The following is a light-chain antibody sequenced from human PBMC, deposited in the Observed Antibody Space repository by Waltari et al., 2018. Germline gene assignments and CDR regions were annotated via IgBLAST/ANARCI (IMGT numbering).Light chain of an antibody. J-gene: IGKJ4*01. CDR2: KAS. V-gene: IGKV1-5*03. CDR1: QSVKNN. Sequence: DMQMTQSPSTLSASVGARVTITGRASQSVKNNLAGYQQKPGKAPKVLIHKASRLESGVPSRFSGSGYGTEFTLTISSLQPDDFATYYCQEYDSLPVTFGGGTKVEIK. CDR3: QEYDSLPVT.